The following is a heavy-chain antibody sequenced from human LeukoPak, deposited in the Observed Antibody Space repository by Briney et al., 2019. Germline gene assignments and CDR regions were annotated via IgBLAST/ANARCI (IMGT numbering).Heavy chain of an antibody. V-gene: IGHV4-34*01. Sequence: SETLSLTCAVYGGSFSGYYWSWIRQPPGKGLEWIGEINHSGSTNYNPSLKSRVTISVDTSKNQFSLKLSPVTAADTAVYYCAGEALGSTSCLGYWGQGTLVTVSS. J-gene: IGHJ4*02. D-gene: IGHD2-2*01. CDR2: INHSGST. CDR1: GGSFSGYY. CDR3: AGEALGSTSCLGY.